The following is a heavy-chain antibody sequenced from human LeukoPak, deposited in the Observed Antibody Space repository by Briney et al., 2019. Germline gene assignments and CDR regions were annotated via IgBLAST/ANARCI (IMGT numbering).Heavy chain of an antibody. Sequence: SETLSLTCAVYGGSFSGYYWSWIRQPPGKGLEWIGEINHSGSTNYNPSLKSRVTISVGTSKNQFSLKLSSVTAADTAVYYCAIEGDYVVNAFDIWGQGTMVTVSS. D-gene: IGHD4-17*01. CDR1: GGSFSGYY. CDR2: INHSGST. J-gene: IGHJ3*02. CDR3: AIEGDYVVNAFDI. V-gene: IGHV4-34*01.